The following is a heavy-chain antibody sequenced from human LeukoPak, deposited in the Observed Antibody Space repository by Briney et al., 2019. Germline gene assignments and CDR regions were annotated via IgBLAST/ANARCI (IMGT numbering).Heavy chain of an antibody. V-gene: IGHV3-15*01. Sequence: GGSLRLSCAASGFTFSNAWMSWVRQAPGKGLEWVGRIKSKTDGGTTDYAAPVKGRFTISRDDSKNALYLQMNSLKTEDTAVYYCTTDLEVRGVITDYWGQGTLVTVSS. J-gene: IGHJ4*02. CDR3: TTDLEVRGVITDY. CDR1: GFTFSNAW. D-gene: IGHD3-10*01. CDR2: IKSKTDGGTT.